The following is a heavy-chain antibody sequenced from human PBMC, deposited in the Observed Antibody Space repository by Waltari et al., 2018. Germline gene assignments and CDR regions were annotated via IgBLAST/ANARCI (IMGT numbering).Heavy chain of an antibody. CDR1: GPVFSSFS. Sequence: EVQLVESGGGLTQPGRSLRLSCTPSGPVFSSFSRSWVRQAPGKGLEWVGFIRSKAYGGTPKYAASVRDRFTMSRDDSKSIAYLEMNSLKTEDTAMYFCTTQNTFWSWSYWGRGTLVTVSS. D-gene: IGHD3-3*01. J-gene: IGHJ4*02. V-gene: IGHV3-49*04. CDR3: TTQNTFWSWSY. CDR2: IRSKAYGGTP.